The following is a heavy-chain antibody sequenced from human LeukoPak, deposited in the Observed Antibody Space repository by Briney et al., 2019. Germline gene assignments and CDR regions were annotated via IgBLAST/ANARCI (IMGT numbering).Heavy chain of an antibody. J-gene: IGHJ5*02. CDR1: GFTFSSYA. CDR3: ARNIVGATGYPLYWFDP. Sequence: GGSLRLSCSASGFTFSSYAMHWVRQAPGKGLEWVAVISYDGSNKYYADSVKGRFTISRDNSKNTLYLQMNSLRAEDTAVYYCARNIVGATGYPLYWFDPWGQGTLVTVSS. V-gene: IGHV3-30-3*01. D-gene: IGHD1-26*01. CDR2: ISYDGSNK.